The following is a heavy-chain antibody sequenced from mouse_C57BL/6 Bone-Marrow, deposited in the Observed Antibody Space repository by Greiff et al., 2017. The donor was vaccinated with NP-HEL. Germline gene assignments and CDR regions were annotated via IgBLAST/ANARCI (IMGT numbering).Heavy chain of an antibody. Sequence: QVQLQQSGAELVKPGASVKLSCKASGYTFTSYWMHWVKQRPGQGLVWIGMIHPNSGSTNYNEKFKSKATLTVDKSSSTAYMQLSSLTSEDSAVYYCARGYYGKEYFDVWGTGTTVTVSS. D-gene: IGHD1-1*01. J-gene: IGHJ1*03. CDR2: IHPNSGST. V-gene: IGHV1-64*01. CDR1: GYTFTSYW. CDR3: ARGYYGKEYFDV.